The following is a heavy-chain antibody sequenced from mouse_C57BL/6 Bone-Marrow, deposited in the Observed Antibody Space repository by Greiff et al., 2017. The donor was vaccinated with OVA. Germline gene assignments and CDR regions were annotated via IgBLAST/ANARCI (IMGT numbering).Heavy chain of an antibody. CDR1: GYTFTSYW. V-gene: IGHV1-74*01. J-gene: IGHJ2*01. CDR3: ARSYGSSPYYFDY. D-gene: IGHD1-1*01. CDR2: IHPSDSDT. Sequence: QVQLQQPGAELVKPGASVKVSCKASGYTFTSYWMHWVKQRPGQGLEWIGRIHPSDSDTNYNQNFKGKATLTVDRSSSTAYMELRSLTSEDSAVYFCARSYGSSPYYFDYWGQGTTLTVSS.